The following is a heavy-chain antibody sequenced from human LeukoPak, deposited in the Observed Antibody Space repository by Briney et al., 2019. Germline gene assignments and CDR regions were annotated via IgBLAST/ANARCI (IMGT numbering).Heavy chain of an antibody. CDR3: ARGAAYSGYGPRDDAFDI. V-gene: IGHV3-13*01. CDR1: GFTFSSYD. D-gene: IGHD5-12*01. Sequence: GGSLRLSCAASGFTFSSYDMHWVRQATGKGLEWVSAIGTAGDTYYPGSVKGRFTISRENAKNSLYLQMNSLRAGDTAVYYCARGAAYSGYGPRDDAFDIWGQGTMVTVSS. CDR2: IGTAGDT. J-gene: IGHJ3*02.